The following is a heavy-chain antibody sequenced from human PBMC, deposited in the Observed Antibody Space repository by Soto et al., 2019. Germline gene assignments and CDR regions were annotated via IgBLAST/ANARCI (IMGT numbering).Heavy chain of an antibody. V-gene: IGHV3-23*01. CDR2: LSGGSRFT. CDR3: ARDNYGDYPGFDY. Sequence: GGSLRLSCEASGFTFSTSTMNWVRQAPGKGLEWVSGLSGGSRFTYYADSVKGRFTISRDDSKNMVFLQMNSLRAEDTAVYYCARDNYGDYPGFDYWGQGTLVTVSS. CDR1: GFTFSTST. D-gene: IGHD4-17*01. J-gene: IGHJ4*02.